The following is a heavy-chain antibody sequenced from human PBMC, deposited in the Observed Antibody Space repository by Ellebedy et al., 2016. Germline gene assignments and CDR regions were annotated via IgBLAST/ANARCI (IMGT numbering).Heavy chain of an antibody. V-gene: IGHV3-21*01. D-gene: IGHD1-26*01. CDR1: GFTFSSYS. CDR3: ARHGGSYYDILFDY. Sequence: GESLKISCAASGFTFSSYSMKWVRQAPGKGLEWVSSISTSSSYIHYADSVKGRFTISRDNIKNSLYLEMDSLRAEDTAVYYCARHGGSYYDILFDYWGQGTLVTVSS. J-gene: IGHJ4*02. CDR2: ISTSSSYI.